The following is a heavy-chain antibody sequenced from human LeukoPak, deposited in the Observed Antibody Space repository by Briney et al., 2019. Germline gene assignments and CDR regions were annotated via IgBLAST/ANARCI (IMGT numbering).Heavy chain of an antibody. CDR2: VFRLQTVRT. CDR3: ARVLHAPYLIDS. J-gene: IGHJ4*02. V-gene: IGHV4-38-2*02. CDR1: DSSITSTYY. Sequence: SETLSLTCTVSDSSITSTYYWAWFRQPPGKGLQWIATVFRLQTVRTFNNPSLGSRVTMSLDPSHNQFSLNLTSMTAADTALYFCARVLHAPYLIDSWGQGTLVTVSS. D-gene: IGHD2-8*01.